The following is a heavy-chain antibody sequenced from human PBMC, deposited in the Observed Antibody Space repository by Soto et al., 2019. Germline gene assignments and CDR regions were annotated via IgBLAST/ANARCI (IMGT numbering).Heavy chain of an antibody. D-gene: IGHD2-2*01. CDR3: ARDGPRHCSSNSCWNFYYYMDV. V-gene: IGHV3-11*01. Sequence: QVQLVESGGGLVKPGGSLRLSCAASGFTFSDYYMSWIRQAPGKGLEWVSYINSKSSTIYYADSVKGRVTISRDNAKNSLYLKMNSLVAEDTAVNYCARDGPRHCSSNSCWNFYYYMDVWGKGTTVTVSS. J-gene: IGHJ6*03. CDR1: GFTFSDYY. CDR2: INSKSSTI.